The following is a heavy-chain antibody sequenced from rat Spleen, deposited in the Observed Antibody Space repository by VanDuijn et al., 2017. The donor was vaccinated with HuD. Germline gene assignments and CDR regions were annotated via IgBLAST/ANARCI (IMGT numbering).Heavy chain of an antibody. CDR1: GFTFSDYA. CDR3: ARHSWWYTTDYYGYFDF. D-gene: IGHD1-6*01. J-gene: IGHJ1*01. V-gene: IGHV5-17*01. CDR2: IIYDGSST. Sequence: EVQLVESGGGLVQPGRSLKFSCAASGFTFSDYAMAWVRQAPKKGLEWVATIIYDGSSTYYRDSVKGRFTISRDNAKSTLYLQMDSLRSEDTATYYWARHSWWYTTDYYGYFDFWGPGTMVTVSS.